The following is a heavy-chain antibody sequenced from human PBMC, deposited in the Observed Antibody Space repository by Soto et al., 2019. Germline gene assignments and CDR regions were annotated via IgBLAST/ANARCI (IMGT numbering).Heavy chain of an antibody. V-gene: IGHV1-18*01. J-gene: IGHJ4*02. CDR1: GYTFTSYG. Sequence: QVQLVQSGGEVKKPGASVKVSCKASGYTFTSYGISWVRQAPGQGLEWMGWISVYNGNTNYAQNLQGRVTMTTDTSMSTAYMELRSLRSDDTAVYYCAKLGYCSSASCHYFDYWGQGTLVTVSS. CDR2: ISVYNGNT. CDR3: AKLGYCSSASCHYFDY. D-gene: IGHD2-2*01.